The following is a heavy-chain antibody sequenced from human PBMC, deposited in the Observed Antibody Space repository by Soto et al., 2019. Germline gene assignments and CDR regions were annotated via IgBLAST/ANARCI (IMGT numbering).Heavy chain of an antibody. D-gene: IGHD6-19*01. V-gene: IGHV3-74*01. CDR1: GFTFSTYW. CDR2: INTDASST. Sequence: PGGSLRLSCAASGFTFSTYWMHWVRHVPGEGLVWVSRINTDASSTNFAGFVTGRFFFSCDIAKITLFLHMNSLIVVVSAVYSCARAQWPHTFDYWGQGTLVTVSS. J-gene: IGHJ4*02. CDR3: ARAQWPHTFDY.